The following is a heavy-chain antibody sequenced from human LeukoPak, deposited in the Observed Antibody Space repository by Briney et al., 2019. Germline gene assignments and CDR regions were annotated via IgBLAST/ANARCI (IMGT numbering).Heavy chain of an antibody. D-gene: IGHD2-15*01. J-gene: IGHJ6*02. CDR3: ARGLVVVVAATPAFGYYYYGMDV. CDR2: INHRGST. V-gene: IGHV4-34*01. Sequence: PSETLSLIRAVYGGSFKGFYWSWIPQPPGKGLEWIGEINHRGSTNYNPSLKSRVTISVDTSKNQFSLKLSSVTAADTAVYYCARGLVVVVAATPAFGYYYYGMDVWGQGTTVTVSS. CDR1: GGSFKGFY.